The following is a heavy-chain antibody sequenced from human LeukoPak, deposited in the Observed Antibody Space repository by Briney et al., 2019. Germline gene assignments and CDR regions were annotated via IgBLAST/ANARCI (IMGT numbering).Heavy chain of an antibody. D-gene: IGHD2-15*01. V-gene: IGHV4-4*07. CDR3: ARVGYCSGGSCSYYYYCYMDV. J-gene: IGHJ6*03. CDR1: GGSISSYY. Sequence: PSETLSLTCTVSGGSISSYYWSWIRQPAGKGLGWIGRIYTGGSTNYNPSPKGRVTMSVDTSKNQFSLKLGSVTAADTAVYYCARVGYCSGGSCSYYYYCYMDVWGKGTTVTVSS. CDR2: IYTGGST.